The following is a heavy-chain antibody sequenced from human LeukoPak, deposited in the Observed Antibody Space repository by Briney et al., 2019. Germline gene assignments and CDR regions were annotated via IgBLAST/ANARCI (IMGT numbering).Heavy chain of an antibody. CDR3: ARLDMVRGVIEYYFDY. D-gene: IGHD3-10*01. CDR2: IYPGDSDT. V-gene: IGHV5-51*01. CDR1: GYSFTSYW. Sequence: GESLKISCQGSGYSFTSYWIGWVRQMPGKGLEWMGIIYPGDSDTRYSPSFQGQVTISADKSISTAYLQWSSLKASDTAMYYCARLDMVRGVIEYYFDYWGQGTLVTVSS. J-gene: IGHJ4*02.